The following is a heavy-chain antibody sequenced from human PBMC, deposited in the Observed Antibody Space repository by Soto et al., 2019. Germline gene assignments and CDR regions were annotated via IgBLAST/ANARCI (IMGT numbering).Heavy chain of an antibody. Sequence: QVQLVQSGAEVKKPGASVKVSCKASGYTFTSYGISWVRQAPGQGLESMGWISAYNGNTKYAQNIQGRVTMTTATSTRTAYMELRSLRSDDTAVDSCARGPNYFDYWGQGTLVTVSS. J-gene: IGHJ4*02. CDR3: ARGPNYFDY. CDR2: ISAYNGNT. V-gene: IGHV1-18*01. CDR1: GYTFTSYG.